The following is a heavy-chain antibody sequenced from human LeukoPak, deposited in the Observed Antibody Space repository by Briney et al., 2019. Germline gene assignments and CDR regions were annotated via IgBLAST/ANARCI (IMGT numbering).Heavy chain of an antibody. Sequence: SETLSLTCTVSGGSISSSSYYWGWIRQPPGKGLEWIGSIYYSGSTYYNPSLKSRVTISVDKSKNQFSLKLSSVTAADTAVYYCARVLDSSGYTFDYWGQGTLVTVSS. CDR3: ARVLDSSGYTFDY. J-gene: IGHJ4*02. D-gene: IGHD3-22*01. CDR2: IYYSGST. V-gene: IGHV4-39*07. CDR1: GGSISSSSYY.